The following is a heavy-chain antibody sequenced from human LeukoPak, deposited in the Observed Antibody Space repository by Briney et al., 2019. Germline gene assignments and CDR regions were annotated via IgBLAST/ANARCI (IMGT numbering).Heavy chain of an antibody. D-gene: IGHD6-19*01. J-gene: IGHJ3*01. V-gene: IGHV5-51*01. CDR3: ARQKYSSGHDGFDV. CDR2: IYPGDSDT. Sequence: GESLKISFKVSGFPFNTYWIGWVRPMPGKGLEWMGIIYPGDSDTRYNPSFQGQVTISADKSINTAYLQWSSLKASATGIYYCARQKYSSGHDGFDVWGQGTMVTVSS. CDR1: GFPFNTYW.